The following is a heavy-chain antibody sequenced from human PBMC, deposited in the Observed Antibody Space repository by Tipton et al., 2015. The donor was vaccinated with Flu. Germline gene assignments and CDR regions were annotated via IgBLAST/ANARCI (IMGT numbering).Heavy chain of an antibody. CDR1: GFTFSSYG. V-gene: IGHV3-30*02. CDR3: ASAKGSSSSYFDY. Sequence: SLRLSCAASGFTFSSYGMHWVRQAPGKGLEWVAFIRYDGSNKYYADSVKGRFTISRDNSKNTLYLQMSSLRAEDTAVYYCASAKGSSSSYFDYWGQGTLVTVSS. CDR2: IRYDGSNK. J-gene: IGHJ4*02. D-gene: IGHD6-6*01.